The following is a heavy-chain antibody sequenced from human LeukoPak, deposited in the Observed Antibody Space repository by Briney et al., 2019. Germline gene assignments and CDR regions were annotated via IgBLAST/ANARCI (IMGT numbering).Heavy chain of an antibody. V-gene: IGHV1-8*03. CDR1: GYTFTSYD. CDR3: ATGPEGWRSYYYYYMDV. CDR2: MNPNSGNT. J-gene: IGHJ6*03. Sequence: ASVKVSCKASGYTFTSYDINWVRQATGQGLEWMGWMNPNSGNTGYAQKFQGRVTITRNTSISTAYMELSSLRSEDTAVYYCATGPEGWRSYYYYYMDVWGKGTTVTVSS.